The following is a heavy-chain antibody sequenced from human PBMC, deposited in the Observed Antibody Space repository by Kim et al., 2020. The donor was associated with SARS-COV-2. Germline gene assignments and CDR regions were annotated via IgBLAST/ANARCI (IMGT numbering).Heavy chain of an antibody. V-gene: IGHV3-74*01. CDR1: GFTVTDYW. J-gene: IGHJ6*02. CDR2: IRSGGTGI. CDR3: TSDTDLYGLDV. Sequence: GGSLRLSCATSGFTVTDYWMHWVRQAPGKGLVWVSRIRSGGTGISYADSVKGRFTISRDNVNNTLYLQMNNLRAEDTALYYCTSDTDLYGLDVWGQGTPVTVSS.